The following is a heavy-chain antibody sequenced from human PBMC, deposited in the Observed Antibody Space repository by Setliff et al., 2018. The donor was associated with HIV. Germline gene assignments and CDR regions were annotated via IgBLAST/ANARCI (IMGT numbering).Heavy chain of an antibody. D-gene: IGHD3-10*01. CDR1: GESISSYS. V-gene: IGHV4-4*09. J-gene: IGHJ5*02. Sequence: SETLSLTCTVSGESISSYSWNWIRQSPGGGLEWIGFIFSSGSTKYNPSLQSRVTMSIDTSKNQFSLRLTSVTASDPAVYYCARRIDDSGSFPDKNWFDTWGQGSLVTVSS. CDR2: IFSSGST. CDR3: ARRIDDSGSFPDKNWFDT.